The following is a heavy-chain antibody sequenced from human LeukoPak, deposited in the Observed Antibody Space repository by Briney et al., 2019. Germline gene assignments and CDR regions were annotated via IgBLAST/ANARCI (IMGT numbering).Heavy chain of an antibody. CDR1: GYSFTSYW. CDR2: IYPGDSDT. V-gene: IGHV5-51*01. D-gene: IGHD3-22*01. Sequence: GESLKISCKGSGYSFTSYWIGWVRQMPGKGLEWMGIIYPGDSDTRYSPSFQGQVTISADKSISTAYLQWGSLKASDTAMYYCARSYYYDSSGYYYYGMDVWGQGTTVTVSS. CDR3: ARSYYYDSSGYYYYGMDV. J-gene: IGHJ6*02.